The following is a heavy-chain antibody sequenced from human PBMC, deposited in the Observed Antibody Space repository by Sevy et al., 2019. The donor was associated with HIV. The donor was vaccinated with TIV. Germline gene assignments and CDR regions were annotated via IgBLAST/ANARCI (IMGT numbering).Heavy chain of an antibody. D-gene: IGHD2-8*01. CDR3: AREGCTRPHDY. Sequence: GGSLRLSCAASGFAFYDYSMSWIRQAPGKGLEWVATLSFGCGKINYADSVKGRFTISRDNSKKSFYLQMDNLRVEDTDLYYCAREGCTRPHDYWGQGTRVTVSS. CDR2: LSFGCGKI. CDR1: GFAFYDYS. V-gene: IGHV3-23*01. J-gene: IGHJ4*02.